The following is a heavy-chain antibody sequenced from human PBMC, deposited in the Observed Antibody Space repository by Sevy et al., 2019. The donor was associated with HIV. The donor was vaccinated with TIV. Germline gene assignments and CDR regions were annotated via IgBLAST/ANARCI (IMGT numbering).Heavy chain of an antibody. CDR2: ISYDGTNK. J-gene: IGHJ4*02. CDR1: GFAFSTHA. V-gene: IGHV3-30*04. CDR3: AREFTGWDLHLDY. Sequence: GGSLRLSCVASGFAFSTHAMHWVRQAPDKGLEWVAVISYDGTNKNYADAVKDRFTISRDNSKNTPYLQINSLRADDTAVYYCAREFTGWDLHLDYWGQGTLVTVSS. D-gene: IGHD1-26*01.